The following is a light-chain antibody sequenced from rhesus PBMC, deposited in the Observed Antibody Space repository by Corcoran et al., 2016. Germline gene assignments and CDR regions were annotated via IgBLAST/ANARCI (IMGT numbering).Light chain of an antibody. Sequence: DIQMTQSPSSLSASVGDRVTVTCRASQGINKVLSWYQPKLGKAPTLLIYAASSLQTGVSSLFSGSGAGTDFTLTISSLQPEDVATYYCLQDSTTPYSFGQGTKVEIQ. V-gene: IGKV1-94*01. CDR1: QGINKV. CDR2: AAS. CDR3: LQDSTTPYS. J-gene: IGKJ2*01.